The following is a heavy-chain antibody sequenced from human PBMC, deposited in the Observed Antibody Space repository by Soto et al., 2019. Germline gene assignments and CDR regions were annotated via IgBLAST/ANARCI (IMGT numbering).Heavy chain of an antibody. CDR1: GFVFRVYW. CDR3: ARSRRQWFGGTLSYYFDF. CDR2: IKEDGSEA. J-gene: IGHJ4*01. D-gene: IGHD3-10*01. Sequence: LRLSCAASGFVFRVYWMSWVRQAPGKGLEWVANIKEDGSEANYVDSVKGRFAVSRDKDTLYLQLNSLTPEDTAVYYCARSRRQWFGGTLSYYFDFWGHGTLVTVSS. V-gene: IGHV3-7*01.